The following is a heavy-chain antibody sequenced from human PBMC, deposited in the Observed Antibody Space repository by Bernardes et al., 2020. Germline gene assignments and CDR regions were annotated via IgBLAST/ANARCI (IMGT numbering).Heavy chain of an antibody. CDR1: GGSISSYY. J-gene: IGHJ5*02. Sequence: SETLSLTCTVSGGSISSYYWSWIRQPPGKGLEWIGYIYYSGSTNYNPSLKSRVTISVDTSKNQFSLKLSSVTAADTAVYYCARYNIPEWLPFDPWGQGTLVTVSS. V-gene: IGHV4-59*08. D-gene: IGHD3-3*01. CDR3: ARYNIPEWLPFDP. CDR2: IYYSGST.